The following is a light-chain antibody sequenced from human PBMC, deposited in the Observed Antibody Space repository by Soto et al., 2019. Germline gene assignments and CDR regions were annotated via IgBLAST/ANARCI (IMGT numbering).Light chain of an antibody. CDR3: CSYAGSSTFSYV. CDR1: SSDVGSYNL. J-gene: IGLJ1*01. V-gene: IGLV2-23*01. CDR2: EGS. Sequence: QSALTQPASVSGSPGQSITISCTGTSSDVGSYNLVSWYQQHPGKASKLMIYEGSKRPSVFSNRFSGSKSGNTASLTISGLQAEDEADYYCCSYAGSSTFSYVFGTGTKVTVL.